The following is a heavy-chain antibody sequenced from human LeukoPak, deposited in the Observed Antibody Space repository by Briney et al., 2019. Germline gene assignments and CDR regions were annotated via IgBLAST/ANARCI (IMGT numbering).Heavy chain of an antibody. J-gene: IGHJ4*02. CDR1: GFTFSSYS. CDR2: ISSSSSTI. CDR3: ARVLLELRGRNANDY. D-gene: IGHD1-7*01. V-gene: IGHV3-48*04. Sequence: GGSLRLSCAASGFTFSSYSMNWVRQAPGKGLEWVSYISSSSSTIYYADSVKGRFTISRDNAKNSLYLQMISLRAEDTAVYYCARVLLELRGRNANDYWGQGTLVTVSS.